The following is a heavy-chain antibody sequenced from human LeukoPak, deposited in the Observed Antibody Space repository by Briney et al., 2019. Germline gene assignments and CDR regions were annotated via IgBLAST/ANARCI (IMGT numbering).Heavy chain of an antibody. CDR3: VRDPSGSGFAFDS. CDR2: IWFDGSNK. J-gene: IGHJ4*02. Sequence: GRTLRLSCAASGFIFSNDAMHWVREAPGKGLEWVAFIWFDGSNKHYADSVKGRFTISRDNSEDTLYLQMNSLRAEDTAVYYCVRDPSGSGFAFDSWGQGALVTVSS. V-gene: IGHV3-33*01. D-gene: IGHD1-1*01. CDR1: GFIFSNDA.